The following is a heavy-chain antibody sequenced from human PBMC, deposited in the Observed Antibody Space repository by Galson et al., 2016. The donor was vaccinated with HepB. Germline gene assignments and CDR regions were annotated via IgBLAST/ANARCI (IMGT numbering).Heavy chain of an antibody. V-gene: IGHV3-33*08. Sequence: SLRLSCAASGFTFSTYGMHWVRQAPGKGLEWVAVIWYDGSEKYYADSVKGRFTISRDNSKNTLYLQMNSLRAEDTAVYYCAGGYYGSGSYYAYWGQGTLATVSS. J-gene: IGHJ4*02. CDR2: IWYDGSEK. CDR1: GFTFSTYG. CDR3: AGGYYGSGSYYAY. D-gene: IGHD3-10*01.